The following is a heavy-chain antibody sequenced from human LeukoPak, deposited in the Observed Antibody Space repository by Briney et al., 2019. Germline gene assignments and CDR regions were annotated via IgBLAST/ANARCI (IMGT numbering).Heavy chain of an antibody. Sequence: PSETLSLTCTVSGGSISRYYWSWIRQPAGKGLEWIGRIYTSGSTNYNPSLKGRVTISVDTSKNQFSLKLSSVTAADTAVYYCARLTTIVVVPAAHDAFDIWGQGTMVTVSS. J-gene: IGHJ3*02. V-gene: IGHV4-4*07. D-gene: IGHD2-2*01. CDR2: IYTSGST. CDR1: GGSISRYY. CDR3: ARLTTIVVVPAAHDAFDI.